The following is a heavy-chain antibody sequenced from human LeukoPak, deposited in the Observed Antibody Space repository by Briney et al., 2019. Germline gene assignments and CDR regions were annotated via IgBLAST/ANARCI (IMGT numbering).Heavy chain of an antibody. V-gene: IGHV4-39*01. Sequence: SETLSLTCTVSGGSISSSSCYWGWIRQPPGKGLEWIGSIYYSGSTYYNPSLKSRVTISVDTSKNQFSLKLSSVTAADTAVYYCARQDYGDEFFDYWGQGTLVTVSS. J-gene: IGHJ4*02. D-gene: IGHD4-17*01. CDR3: ARQDYGDEFFDY. CDR2: IYYSGST. CDR1: GGSISSSSCY.